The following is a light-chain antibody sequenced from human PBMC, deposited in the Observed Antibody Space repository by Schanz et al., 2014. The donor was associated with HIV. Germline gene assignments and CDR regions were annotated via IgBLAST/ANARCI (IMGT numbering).Light chain of an antibody. CDR3: QQYGSSPWT. J-gene: IGKJ1*01. Sequence: EIVLAQSPATLSVSPGERATLSCRASQSVRNYLAWYQQRPGQAPRLVISDASTRATGIPARFSGGVSGTDFTLTISRVEPEDYAVYYCQQYGSSPWTFGQGTRVDVK. CDR1: QSVRNY. CDR2: DAS. V-gene: IGKV3-20*01.